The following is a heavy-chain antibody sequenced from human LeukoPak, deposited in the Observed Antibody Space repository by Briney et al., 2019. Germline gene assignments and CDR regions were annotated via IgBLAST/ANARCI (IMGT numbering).Heavy chain of an antibody. J-gene: IGHJ4*02. V-gene: IGHV1-2*02. CDR2: INPNSGGT. CDR3: ARGLEDSGYDPGFDY. CDR1: GYTFTGYY. D-gene: IGHD5-12*01. Sequence: ASVKVSCKASGYTFTGYYMHWVRQAPGQGLEWMGWINPNSGGTNYAQKFQGRVTMTRDTSISTAYMELSRLRSDDTAVYYCARGLEDSGYDPGFDYWGQGTLVTVSS.